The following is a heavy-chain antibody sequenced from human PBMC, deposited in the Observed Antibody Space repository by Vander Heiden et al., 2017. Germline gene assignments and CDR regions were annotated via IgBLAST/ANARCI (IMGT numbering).Heavy chain of an antibody. CDR3: ATGLRRRRDY. V-gene: IGHV4-34*01. D-gene: IGHD2-21*02. CDR2: INHSGST. Sequence: QVQLQQWGAGLLKPSETLSLTCAVYGGSFSGYYWSWIRQPPGKGLEWIGEINHSGSTNYNPSLKSRVTISVDTSKNQFSLKLSSVTAADTAVYYCATGLRRRRDYWGQETLVTVSS. CDR1: GGSFSGYY. J-gene: IGHJ4*02.